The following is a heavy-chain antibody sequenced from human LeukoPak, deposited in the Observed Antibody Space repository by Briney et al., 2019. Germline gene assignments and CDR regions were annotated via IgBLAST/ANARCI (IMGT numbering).Heavy chain of an antibody. CDR2: IIPIFGTA. Sequence: ASVKVSCKASEGTFSSYAISWVRQAPGQGLEWMGGIIPIFGTANYAQKFQGRVTITADESTSTAYMELSSLRSEDTAVYYCARSRHHYYGSGSLPYYGMDVWGKGTTVTVSS. V-gene: IGHV1-69*13. J-gene: IGHJ6*04. CDR3: ARSRHHYYGSGSLPYYGMDV. D-gene: IGHD3-10*01. CDR1: EGTFSSYA.